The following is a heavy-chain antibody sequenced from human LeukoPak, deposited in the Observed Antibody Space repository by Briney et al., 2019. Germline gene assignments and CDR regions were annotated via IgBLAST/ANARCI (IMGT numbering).Heavy chain of an antibody. CDR3: ARDEDYSNYLGYGMDV. V-gene: IGHV3-7*01. J-gene: IGHJ6*02. CDR2: IKPDGSET. CDR1: GFTFGFTFRSFW. D-gene: IGHD4-11*01. Sequence: GGSLRLSCTASGFTFGFTFRSFWMSWVRQAPGKGLEWVANIKPDGSETYYVDSVKGRFTIPRDNAKNSLYLQMNSLRAEDTAVYYCARDEDYSNYLGYGMDVWGQGTTVTVSS.